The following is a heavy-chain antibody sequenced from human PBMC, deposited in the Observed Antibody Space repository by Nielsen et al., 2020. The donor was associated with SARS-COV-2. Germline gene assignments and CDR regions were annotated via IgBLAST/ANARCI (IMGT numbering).Heavy chain of an antibody. CDR3: ATVYSSSSYYYYYGMDV. J-gene: IGHJ6*02. D-gene: IGHD6-6*01. CDR2: IIPIFGTV. CDR1: GYTFTGYY. V-gene: IGHV1-69*13. Sequence: SVKVSCKASGYTFTGYYMHWVRQAPGQGLGWMGGIIPIFGTVNYAQKFQGRVTITADESTSTAYMELSSLRSEDTAVYYCATVYSSSSYYYYYGMDVWGQGTTVTVSS.